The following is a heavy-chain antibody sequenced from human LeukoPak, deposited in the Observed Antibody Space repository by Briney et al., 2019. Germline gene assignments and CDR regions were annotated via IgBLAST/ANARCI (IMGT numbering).Heavy chain of an antibody. D-gene: IGHD1-1*01. V-gene: IGHV4-34*01. CDR3: ARGFTWRRDAFDI. CDR2: INQSGNT. CDR1: GGSFGGYY. J-gene: IGHJ3*02. Sequence: SETLSLTCSVYGGSFGGYYWSWIRQPPGKGPEWIAEINQSGNTNYNPSLKSRVTISVDTSKNQFSLKLSSETAADTAVYYCARGFTWRRDAFDIWGQGTMVTVSS.